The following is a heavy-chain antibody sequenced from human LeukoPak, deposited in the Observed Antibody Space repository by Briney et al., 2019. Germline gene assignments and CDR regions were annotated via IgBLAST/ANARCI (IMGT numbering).Heavy chain of an antibody. V-gene: IGHV3-23*01. Sequence: GGSLRLSCAASGFTLSSYGMSWVRQAPGKGLEWVSFISGSDGSTNYADSVKGRFTMSRDTSKNTLYLQMNSLRDDDTAVYYCARGRYCSSTSCFFRPFDIWGQGTMVTVSS. CDR1: GFTLSSYG. J-gene: IGHJ3*02. D-gene: IGHD2-2*01. CDR2: ISGSDGST. CDR3: ARGRYCSSTSCFFRPFDI.